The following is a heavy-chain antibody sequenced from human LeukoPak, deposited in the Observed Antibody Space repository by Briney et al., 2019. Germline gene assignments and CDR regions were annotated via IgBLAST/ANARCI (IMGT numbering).Heavy chain of an antibody. CDR1: GFTFSSYG. J-gene: IGHJ4*02. CDR2: IRYDGSNK. CDR3: AKDLGNWNSEYYFDY. Sequence: PGGSLRLSCAASGFTFSSYGMHWVRQAPGKGLEWVAFIRYDGSNKYYADSVKGRFTISRDNSKNTLHLQVNSLRAEDTAVYYCAKDLGNWNSEYYFDYWGQGTLVTVSS. V-gene: IGHV3-30*02. D-gene: IGHD1-7*01.